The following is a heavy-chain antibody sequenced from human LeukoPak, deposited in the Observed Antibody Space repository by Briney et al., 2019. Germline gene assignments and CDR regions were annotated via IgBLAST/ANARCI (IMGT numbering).Heavy chain of an antibody. D-gene: IGHD6-25*01. Sequence: SETLSLTRAVYGGSFSGYYWSWIRQPPGKGLEWIGEINHSGSTNYNPSLKSRVTISVDTSKNQLSLKLSSVTAADTAVYYCARAYNSARYFDYWGQGTLVTVSS. J-gene: IGHJ4*02. CDR1: GGSFSGYY. CDR3: ARAYNSARYFDY. V-gene: IGHV4-34*01. CDR2: INHSGST.